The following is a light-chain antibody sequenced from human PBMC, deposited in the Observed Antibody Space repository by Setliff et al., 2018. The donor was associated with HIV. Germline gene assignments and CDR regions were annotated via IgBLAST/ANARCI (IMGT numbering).Light chain of an antibody. CDR2: DVT. CDR1: SSDVGAYNY. Sequence: QSALAQPASVSGSPGQSITLSCTGASSDVGAYNYVSWYQHHPGKAPKLMIYDVTNRPSGVSNSFSGSKSGNTASLTISGLQAEDEAEYYCSSYTSSSTYVFGSGTKVTVL. V-gene: IGLV2-14*03. J-gene: IGLJ1*01. CDR3: SSYTSSSTYV.